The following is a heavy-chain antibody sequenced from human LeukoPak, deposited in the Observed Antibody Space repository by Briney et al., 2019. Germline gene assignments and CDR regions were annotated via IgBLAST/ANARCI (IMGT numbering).Heavy chain of an antibody. D-gene: IGHD3-10*01. Sequence: GASVKVSCKASGYTFTDYYMHWVRQAPGQGLEWMGWINPNSGGTNYAQKFQGRVTMTRDTSISTAYMELSRLRSDDTAVYYCARDRGNYYGFDYWGQGTLVTVSS. V-gene: IGHV1-2*02. CDR2: INPNSGGT. CDR1: GYTFTDYY. CDR3: ARDRGNYYGFDY. J-gene: IGHJ4*02.